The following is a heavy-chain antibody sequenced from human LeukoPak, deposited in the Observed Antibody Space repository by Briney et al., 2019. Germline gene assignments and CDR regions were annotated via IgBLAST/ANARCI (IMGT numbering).Heavy chain of an antibody. V-gene: IGHV3-15*01. CDR1: GFTFSNAW. CDR2: IKTNTDGGTT. CDR3: TTDDRY. Sequence: GGFLRLSCAASGFTFSNAWMSWVRQAPGKGLEWVGRIKTNTDGGTTHYAAAVKGRFTVSRDDSKSTLYLQMNSLKTEDTAMYYCTTDDRYWGQGILVTVSS. J-gene: IGHJ4*02.